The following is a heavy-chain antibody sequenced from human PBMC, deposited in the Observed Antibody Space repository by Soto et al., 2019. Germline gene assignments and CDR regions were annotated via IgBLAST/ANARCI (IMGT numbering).Heavy chain of an antibody. CDR3: ARGTVTPGLDY. J-gene: IGHJ4*02. CDR2: ISHDGSNK. V-gene: IGHV3-30*03. CDR1: GFTFSSYG. Sequence: PGGSLRLSCAASGFTFSSYGMHWVRQAPGKGLEWVAVISHDGSNKYYVDSVRGRFTISRDNAKNSLYLQMNSLRAEDTAVYYCARGTVTPGLDYWGQGTLVTVS. D-gene: IGHD4-17*01.